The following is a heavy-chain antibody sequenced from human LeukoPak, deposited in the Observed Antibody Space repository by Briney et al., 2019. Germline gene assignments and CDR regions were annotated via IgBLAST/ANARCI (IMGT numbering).Heavy chain of an antibody. J-gene: IGHJ4*02. CDR3: ARVESVAPAAMHSVVAANGDYFDY. D-gene: IGHD2-2*01. CDR2: INHSGST. Sequence: SETLSLTCAVYGGSFSGYYWSWIRQPPGKGLEWIGEINHSGSTNYNPSLKSRVTISVDTSKNQFSLKLSSVTAADTAVYYCARVESVAPAAMHSVVAANGDYFDYWGQGTLVTVSS. V-gene: IGHV4-34*01. CDR1: GGSFSGYY.